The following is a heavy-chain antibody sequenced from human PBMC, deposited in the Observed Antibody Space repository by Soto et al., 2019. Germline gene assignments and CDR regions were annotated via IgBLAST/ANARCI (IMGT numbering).Heavy chain of an antibody. D-gene: IGHD2-15*01. Sequence: QVQLQESGPGLVKPSGTLSLTCAVSGGSISSSNWWSWVRQPPGKVLEWIGEIYHSGSTNYNPSLESRVTISVDKSKNQFSLKLSSVTAADTAVYYCARAEGSGPKGYFQHWGQGTLVTVSS. V-gene: IGHV4-4*02. CDR2: IYHSGST. J-gene: IGHJ1*01. CDR1: GGSISSSNW. CDR3: ARAEGSGPKGYFQH.